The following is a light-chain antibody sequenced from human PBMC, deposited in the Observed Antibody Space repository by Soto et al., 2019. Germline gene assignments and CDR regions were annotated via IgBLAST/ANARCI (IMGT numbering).Light chain of an antibody. V-gene: IGKV1-5*03. CDR2: KAS. CDR1: QSISSW. Sequence: QMTQSASTLSASVGDRVTITCRASQSISSWLAWYQQKPGKAPKLLIYKASSLESGVPSRFSGSGSGTEFTLTISSLQPDDFATYYCQQYNSYSRTFGQGTKVDI. J-gene: IGKJ1*01. CDR3: QQYNSYSRT.